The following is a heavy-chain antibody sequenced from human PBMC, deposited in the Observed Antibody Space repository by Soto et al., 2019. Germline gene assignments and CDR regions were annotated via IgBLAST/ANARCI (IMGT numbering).Heavy chain of an antibody. D-gene: IGHD5-18*01. J-gene: IGHJ4*02. CDR2: VSTSGTT. CDR1: CGSISTYY. Sequence: SETLSLTCPVSCGSISTYYWSWIRQPAGKRLEWIGHVSTSGTTNYHPSVKSRVTMSLDTSKKQFSLNLYSVTAADTAVYYCARGRSGYSYGTEAYYFDYWGQGTPVTVSS. V-gene: IGHV4-4*07. CDR3: ARGRSGYSYGTEAYYFDY.